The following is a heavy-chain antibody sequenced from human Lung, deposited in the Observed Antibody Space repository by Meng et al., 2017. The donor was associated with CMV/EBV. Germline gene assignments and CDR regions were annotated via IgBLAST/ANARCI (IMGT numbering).Heavy chain of an antibody. J-gene: IGHJ4*02. Sequence: ESXKISCAASGFTFTNYWMTWVRQAPGKGLEWVANIKQDGNGKLYVDSVRGRFTISRDNAENLVFLQMNSLRPDDTAVYYCARHVLYRFDYWGQGARVTVSS. CDR2: IKQDGNGK. V-gene: IGHV3-7*01. D-gene: IGHD4-11*01. CDR3: ARHVLYRFDY. CDR1: GFTFTNYW.